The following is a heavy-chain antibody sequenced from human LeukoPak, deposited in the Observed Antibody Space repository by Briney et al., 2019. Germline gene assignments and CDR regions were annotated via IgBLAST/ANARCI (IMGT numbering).Heavy chain of an antibody. Sequence: ASVKVSCKASGYTFTSYGISWLRQAPGQGLEWMGIINPSGGSTSYAQKFQGRVTMTRDMSTSTDYMELSSLRSEDTAVYYCARDNSVEDTAWWFDPWGQGTLVTVSS. D-gene: IGHD4-23*01. CDR1: GYTFTSYG. CDR2: INPSGGST. J-gene: IGHJ5*02. V-gene: IGHV1-46*01. CDR3: ARDNSVEDTAWWFDP.